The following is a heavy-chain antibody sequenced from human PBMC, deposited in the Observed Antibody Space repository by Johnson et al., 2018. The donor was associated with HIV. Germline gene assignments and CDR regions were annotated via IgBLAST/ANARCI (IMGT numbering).Heavy chain of an antibody. Sequence: QMLLVESGGRVVQPGRSLRLSCATSGFTFSSYGMHWVRQAPGKGLEWVAVISFDGSNKYYAESVKGRFTISRDNSKNTMYLQMNSLRPEDTAVYYCAKEDSWRRAFDLWGQGTMVTVSS. D-gene: IGHD3-3*01. V-gene: IGHV3-30*18. J-gene: IGHJ3*01. CDR2: ISFDGSNK. CDR1: GFTFSSYG. CDR3: AKEDSWRRAFDL.